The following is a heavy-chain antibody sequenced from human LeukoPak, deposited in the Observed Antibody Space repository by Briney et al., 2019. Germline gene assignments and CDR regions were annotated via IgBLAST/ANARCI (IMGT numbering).Heavy chain of an antibody. V-gene: IGHV3-48*04. CDR1: RFTFSSYS. CDR2: ISSGSSTI. D-gene: IGHD1-26*01. Sequence: GGSLRLSCAAPRFTFSSYSMNWVRQAPGKGLEWVSYISSGSSTIYYADSVKGRFTISRDNAKNSLYLQMNSLRAEDTAVYYCAREEPGGNYYDYWGQGTLVTVSS. J-gene: IGHJ4*02. CDR3: AREEPGGNYYDY.